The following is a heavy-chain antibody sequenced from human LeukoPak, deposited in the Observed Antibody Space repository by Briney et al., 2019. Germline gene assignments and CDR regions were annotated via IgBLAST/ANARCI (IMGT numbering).Heavy chain of an antibody. CDR1: GGSIGSSYY. V-gene: IGHV4-39*01. Sequence: PSETLSLTCTVSGGSIGSSYYWGWIRQPPGKGLEWIGSIYYSGSTYYNPSLKSRVTISVDTSKNQFSLKLSSVTAADTAVYYCARQVSYYDSSGYYYSAFDIWGQGTMVTVSS. CDR3: ARQVSYYDSSGYYYSAFDI. CDR2: IYYSGST. J-gene: IGHJ3*02. D-gene: IGHD3-22*01.